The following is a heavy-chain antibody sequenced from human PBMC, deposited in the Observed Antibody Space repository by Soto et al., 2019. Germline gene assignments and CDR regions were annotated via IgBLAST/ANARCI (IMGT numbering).Heavy chain of an antibody. V-gene: IGHV1-18*01. CDR3: ARDRGNGDYRYWYFDL. D-gene: IGHD4-17*01. Sequence: GASVKVSCKAYGYTFTSYGITWVRQAPGQGLEWMGWIGVYNGDTDYAQKFQGRVTMTTDTSTTTAYMDLRGLRSDDTAVYYCARDRGNGDYRYWYFDLWRRGTLVTVSS. J-gene: IGHJ2*01. CDR1: GYTFTSYG. CDR2: IGVYNGDT.